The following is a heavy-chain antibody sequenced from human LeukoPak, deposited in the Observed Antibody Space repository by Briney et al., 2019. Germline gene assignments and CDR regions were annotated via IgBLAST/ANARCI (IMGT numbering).Heavy chain of an antibody. V-gene: IGHV4-59*01. Sequence: SETLSLTCTVSGGSISSYYWSWIRQPPGKGLEWIGYIYYSGSTNYNPSLKSRVTISVDTSKNQFSLKLSSVTAADTAVYYCARMMRTTVVTPGAFDYWGQGTLVTVSS. CDR2: IYYSGST. CDR1: GGSISSYY. J-gene: IGHJ4*02. D-gene: IGHD4-23*01. CDR3: ARMMRTTVVTPGAFDY.